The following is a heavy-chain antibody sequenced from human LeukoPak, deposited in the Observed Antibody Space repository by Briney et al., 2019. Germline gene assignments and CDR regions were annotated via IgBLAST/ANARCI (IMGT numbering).Heavy chain of an antibody. J-gene: IGHJ4*02. V-gene: IGHV1-2*02. CDR2: INPNSGGT. CDR1: GYTFTGYY. D-gene: IGHD5-18*01. Sequence: ASVKVSCKASGYTFTGYYMHWVRQAPGQGLEWMGWINPNSGGTNYAQKFQGRVTMTRDTSISTAYMELSRLRSDDTAVYYCARDGYSYSLNYFDYWGQGTLVTVSS. CDR3: ARDGYSYSLNYFDY.